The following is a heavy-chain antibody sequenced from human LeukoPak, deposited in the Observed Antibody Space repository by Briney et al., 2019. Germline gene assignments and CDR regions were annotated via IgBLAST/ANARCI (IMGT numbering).Heavy chain of an antibody. CDR3: AREVQGSGRDFDY. CDR1: GFSFSDFY. V-gene: IGHV3-11*01. D-gene: IGHD1-26*01. CDR2: IGTRSNPI. Sequence: GGSLRLSCAASGFSFSDFYMSWIRQAPGMGLEWISYIGTRSNPIYYADSVKGRFTISRDDAKNSLSLQMNSLRDEDTAVYFCAREVQGSGRDFDYWGQGILVTVSS. J-gene: IGHJ4*02.